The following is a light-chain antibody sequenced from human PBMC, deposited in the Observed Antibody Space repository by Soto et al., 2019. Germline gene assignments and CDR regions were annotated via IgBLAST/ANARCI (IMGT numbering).Light chain of an antibody. J-gene: IGLJ1*01. CDR1: SSNIGAGYD. CDR3: AAWDDNFSTYV. Sequence: QSVLTQPPSVSGAPGQRVTISCTGSSSNIGAGYDVHWYQEFPGMAPKLLISKNNQRPSGVPDRFSGSKSGTSASLAISGLRSEDEADYYCAAWDDNFSTYVFGSGTKVTVL. V-gene: IGLV1-47*01. CDR2: KNN.